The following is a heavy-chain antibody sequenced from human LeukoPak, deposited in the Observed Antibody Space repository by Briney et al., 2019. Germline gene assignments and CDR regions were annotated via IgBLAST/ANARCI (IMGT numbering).Heavy chain of an antibody. CDR1: GFTLSSYA. CDR2: ISVSGNT. D-gene: IGHD2-15*01. V-gene: IGHV3-23*01. J-gene: IGHJ4*02. Sequence: PGGSLRLSCAASGFTLSSYAMSWVRQGPGKGLEWVSAISVSGNTYHADSVKGRFTISRDSSKDTQYLQMNSLRAEDAAVYYCAKAPVTTCSGAYCYPFDYWGQGTLVTVSS. CDR3: AKAPVTTCSGAYCYPFDY.